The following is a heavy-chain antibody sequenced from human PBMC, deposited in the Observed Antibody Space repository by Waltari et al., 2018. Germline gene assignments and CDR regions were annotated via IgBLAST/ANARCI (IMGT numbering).Heavy chain of an antibody. J-gene: IGHJ4*02. CDR1: GFTFSSYG. V-gene: IGHV3-30*02. Sequence: QVQLVESGGGVVQPGGSLRLSCAASGFTFSSYGMHWVRRAPGKGLGWVAFIRYDGSNKYYADSVKGRFTISRDKSKNTLYLQMNSLRAEDTAVYYCAKDENPRGNSLGYWGQGTLVTVSS. CDR2: IRYDGSNK. D-gene: IGHD2-21*02. CDR3: AKDENPRGNSLGY.